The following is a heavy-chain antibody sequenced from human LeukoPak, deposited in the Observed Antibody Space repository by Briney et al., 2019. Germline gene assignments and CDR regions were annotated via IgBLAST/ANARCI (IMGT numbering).Heavy chain of an antibody. CDR3: ARSPHIVVSDY. CDR1: GFTFSDYY. J-gene: IGHJ4*02. V-gene: IGHV3-11*03. D-gene: IGHD2-21*01. Sequence: GGSLRLSCAASGFTFSDYYMSWIRQAPGKGLEWVSYISSSSSYTNYADSVKGRFTISRDNAKNSLYLQMNSLRAEDTAVYYCARSPHIVVSDYWGQGTLVTVSS. CDR2: ISSSSSYT.